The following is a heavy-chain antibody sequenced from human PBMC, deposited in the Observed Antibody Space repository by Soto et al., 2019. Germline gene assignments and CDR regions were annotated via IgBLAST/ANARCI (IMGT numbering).Heavy chain of an antibody. CDR2: INAGNGNT. Sequence: ASVKVSCKASGYTFTSYAMHWVRQAPGQRLEWMGWINAGNGNTKYSQKFQGRVTITRDTSASTAYMELSSLRSEDTAVYCCARNVPYSSSWYLSLDYWGQGTLVTVSS. V-gene: IGHV1-3*01. CDR1: GYTFTSYA. J-gene: IGHJ4*02. D-gene: IGHD6-13*01. CDR3: ARNVPYSSSWYLSLDY.